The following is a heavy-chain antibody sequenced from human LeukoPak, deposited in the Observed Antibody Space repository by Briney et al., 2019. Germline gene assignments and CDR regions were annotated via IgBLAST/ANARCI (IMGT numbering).Heavy chain of an antibody. CDR1: GFTFSDYA. CDR3: AKDIGDYGDYQDC. J-gene: IGHJ4*02. CDR2: ISSSGGSA. V-gene: IGHV3-23*01. Sequence: GGSLRLNCAASGFTFSDYAMTWVRQAPGKGLEWVSTISSSGGSAHSADSVKGRFTISRDNSKNTLYLHMNSLRAGDTAVFFCAKDIGDYGDYQDCWGQGTLVTVSS. D-gene: IGHD4-17*01.